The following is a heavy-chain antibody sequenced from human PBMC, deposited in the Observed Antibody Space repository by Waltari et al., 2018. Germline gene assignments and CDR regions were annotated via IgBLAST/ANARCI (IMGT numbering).Heavy chain of an antibody. CDR3: ARDPFQGVLYYYMDV. D-gene: IGHD3-10*01. V-gene: IGHV4-38-2*02. Sequence: QVQLQESGPGLVKPSETLSLTCAVSGYSISSGYYWGWIRQPPGKGLEWIGSIYHSGSTYYNPSLKSRVTISVDTSKNQFSLKLSSVTAADTAVYYCARDPFQGVLYYYMDVWGKGTTVTVSS. CDR2: IYHSGST. CDR1: GYSISSGYY. J-gene: IGHJ6*03.